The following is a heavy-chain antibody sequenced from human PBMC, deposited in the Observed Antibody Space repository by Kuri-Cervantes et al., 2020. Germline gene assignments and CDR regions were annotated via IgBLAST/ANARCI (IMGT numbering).Heavy chain of an antibody. CDR3: ARGTAFQQLGVISQGGAFEI. J-gene: IGHJ3*02. CDR2: INPNSGGT. Sequence: ASVKVSCKASGYTFTSYYMHWVRQAPGQGLEWMGWINPNSGGTNYAQKFQGWVTMTRDTSISTVYMELGRLRSDDTAVYYCARGTAFQQLGVISQGGAFEIWGQGTMVTVSS. D-gene: IGHD2-21*02. CDR1: GYTFTSYY. V-gene: IGHV1-2*04.